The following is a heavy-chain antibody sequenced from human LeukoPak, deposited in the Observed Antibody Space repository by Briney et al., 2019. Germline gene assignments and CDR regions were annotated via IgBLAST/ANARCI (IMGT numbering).Heavy chain of an antibody. Sequence: PGGSLRLSCAASGFTFDDYAMHWVRQAPGKGLEWVSGISWNSGSIGYADSVKGRFTISRDSAKNSLYLQMNSLRAEDTALYYCAKDGVTGGFDYWGQGTLVTVPS. CDR1: GFTFDDYA. CDR3: AKDGVTGGFDY. CDR2: ISWNSGSI. J-gene: IGHJ4*02. D-gene: IGHD7-27*01. V-gene: IGHV3-9*01.